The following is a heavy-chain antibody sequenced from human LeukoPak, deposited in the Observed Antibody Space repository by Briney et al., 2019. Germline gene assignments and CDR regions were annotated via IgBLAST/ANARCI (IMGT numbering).Heavy chain of an antibody. CDR1: GGSISSYY. CDR2: IYTSGST. CDR3: ARQIRSEVFYYGSGGTDY. D-gene: IGHD3-10*01. V-gene: IGHV4-4*07. Sequence: SETLSLTCTVSGGSISSYYWSWIRQPAGKGLEWIGRIYTSGSTNYNPSLKSRVTISIDTSKNQFSLKLSSVTAADTAVFYCARQIRSEVFYYGSGGTDYWGQGTLVTVSS. J-gene: IGHJ4*02.